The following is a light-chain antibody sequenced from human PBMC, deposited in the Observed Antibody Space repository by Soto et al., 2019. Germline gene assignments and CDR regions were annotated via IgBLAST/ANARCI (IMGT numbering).Light chain of an antibody. CDR3: HSYDSSLSGSV. Sequence: QSVLTQPPSVSGAPGQRVTISCTGSSSNIGAGYDVHWYQQLPGTAPKLLIDGDNNRPSGVPDRLSGSKSGTSASLAITGLQAEDEADYYCHSYDSSLSGSVFGGGTKLTVL. CDR1: SSNIGAGYD. J-gene: IGLJ3*02. CDR2: GDN. V-gene: IGLV1-40*01.